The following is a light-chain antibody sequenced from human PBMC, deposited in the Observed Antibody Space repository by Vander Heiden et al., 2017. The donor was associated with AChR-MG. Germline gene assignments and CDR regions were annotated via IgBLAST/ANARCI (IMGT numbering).Light chain of an antibody. CDR3: QQGKSDPGEVT. CDR1: QGISSS. CDR2: SAS. J-gene: IGKJ4*01. V-gene: IGKV1-9*01. Sequence: DIQLTQSPSFLSASVGDRVTITCRASQGISSSLAWYQQRPGKPPKLLIYSASTLQSGVPSRFSGSGSGTEFTLTINSLQPEDFATYYCQQGKSDPGEVTFGGGTKVEIK.